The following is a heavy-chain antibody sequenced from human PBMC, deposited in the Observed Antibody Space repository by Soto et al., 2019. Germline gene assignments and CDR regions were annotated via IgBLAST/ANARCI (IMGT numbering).Heavy chain of an antibody. Sequence: VASVKVSCKASGYTFTSYAMHWVRQAPGQRLEWMGWINAGNGNTKYSQKFQGRVTITRDTSASTAYMELSSLRSEDTAVYYCARDRVSDYDFWSGYYTRITGIGGHYYGMDVWGQGTTVTVSS. J-gene: IGHJ6*02. CDR2: INAGNGNT. CDR3: ARDRVSDYDFWSGYYTRITGIGGHYYGMDV. D-gene: IGHD3-3*01. CDR1: GYTFTSYA. V-gene: IGHV1-3*01.